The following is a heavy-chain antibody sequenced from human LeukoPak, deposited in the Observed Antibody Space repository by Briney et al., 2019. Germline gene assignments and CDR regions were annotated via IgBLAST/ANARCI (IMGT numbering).Heavy chain of an antibody. CDR2: ISNNGGYT. V-gene: IGHV3-23*01. D-gene: IGHD6-19*01. J-gene: IGHJ6*02. Sequence: GGSLRLSCAASGFTFSSSAMSWVRQAPGKGLEWVSAISNNGGYTYYADSVQGRFTISRDNSKSTLCLQMNSLRAEDTAVYYCARGTQWLERYYYGMDVWGQGTTVTVSS. CDR1: GFTFSSSA. CDR3: ARGTQWLERYYYGMDV.